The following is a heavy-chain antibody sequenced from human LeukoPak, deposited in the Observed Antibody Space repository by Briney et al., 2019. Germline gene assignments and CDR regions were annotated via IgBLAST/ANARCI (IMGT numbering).Heavy chain of an antibody. CDR2: IYYSGST. D-gene: IGHD6-6*01. J-gene: IGHJ4*02. CDR1: GGSISSYY. V-gene: IGHV4-59*01. Sequence: PSETLSLTCTVSGGSISSYYWSWIRQPPGKGLEWIGYIYYSGSTNYNPSLKSRVTISVDTSKNQFSLELSSVTAADTAVYYCAGSEYSSSSPDYWGQGTLVTVSS. CDR3: AGSEYSSSSPDY.